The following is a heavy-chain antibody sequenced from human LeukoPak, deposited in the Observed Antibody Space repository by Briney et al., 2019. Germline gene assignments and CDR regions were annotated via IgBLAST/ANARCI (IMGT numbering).Heavy chain of an antibody. J-gene: IGHJ4*02. CDR2: IYQDESEK. CDR1: GFTFSTYW. CDR3: ARGTVLLLAGRKARYNPYFEF. V-gene: IGHV3-7*05. Sequence: GASVRLSCAASGFTFSTYWMRWVRQTPGKGLEWVASIYQDESEKHYVHSVKGRFTISRDNAKSSAYLEMSSLRGDDSAIYFWARGTVLLLAGRKARYNPYFEFWGQGASVTVSS. D-gene: IGHD2-15*01.